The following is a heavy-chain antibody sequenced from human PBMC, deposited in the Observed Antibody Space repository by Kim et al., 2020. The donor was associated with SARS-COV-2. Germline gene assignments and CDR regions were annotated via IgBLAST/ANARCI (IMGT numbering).Heavy chain of an antibody. Sequence: KYDVDSVKDRFTISRDNAKSSLFLQMNSLRAEDTAVYYCARGHTTSSGVYWGQGTVVTVSS. CDR2: K. D-gene: IGHD6-6*01. CDR3: ARGHTTSSGVY. V-gene: IGHV3-7*04. J-gene: IGHJ4*02.